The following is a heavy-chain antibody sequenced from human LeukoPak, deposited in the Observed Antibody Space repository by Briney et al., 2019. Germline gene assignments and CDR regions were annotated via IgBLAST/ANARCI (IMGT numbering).Heavy chain of an antibody. CDR3: ARVNGLPDY. J-gene: IGHJ4*02. CDR2: MNPKSGCT. D-gene: IGHD2-8*01. V-gene: IGHV1-8*01. Sequence: GASVKVPCKASGYTFTSYDINWVRQATGQGLEWMGWMNPKSGCTGYAQKFQGKVTMTRDTSISTAYMEVSSLTFDDTAIYYCARVNGLPDYWGQGTLVTVSS. CDR1: GYTFTSYD.